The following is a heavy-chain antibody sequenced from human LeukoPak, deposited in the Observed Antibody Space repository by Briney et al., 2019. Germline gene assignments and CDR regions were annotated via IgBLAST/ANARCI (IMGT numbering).Heavy chain of an antibody. CDR2: INYSGST. CDR1: SESFSGYF. Sequence: SETLSLTCAIYSESFSGYFWSWIRQPPGKGLEWIGEINYSGSTNYNPSLKSRVTISVDTTKNQFSLKLSSVTAADTAVYYCASGPGYVWGSYRRDGDYDYWGQGTLVTVSS. CDR3: ASGPGYVWGSYRRDGDYDY. J-gene: IGHJ4*02. D-gene: IGHD3-16*02. V-gene: IGHV4-34*01.